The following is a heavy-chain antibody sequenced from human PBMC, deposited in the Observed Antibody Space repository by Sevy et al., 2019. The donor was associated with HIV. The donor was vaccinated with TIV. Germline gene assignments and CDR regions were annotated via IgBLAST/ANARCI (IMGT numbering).Heavy chain of an antibody. J-gene: IGHJ1*01. CDR2: IYPGDSDT. V-gene: IGHV5-51*01. CDR3: ARYSSSWTNQEYFQH. D-gene: IGHD6-13*01. Sequence: GESLKISCKGSGYSFTSYWIGWVRQMPGKGLEWMGIIYPGDSDTRHSPSFQGQVTISADKSIITAYLQWSSLKASDTAMYYCARYSSSWTNQEYFQHWGQGTLVTVSS. CDR1: GYSFTSYW.